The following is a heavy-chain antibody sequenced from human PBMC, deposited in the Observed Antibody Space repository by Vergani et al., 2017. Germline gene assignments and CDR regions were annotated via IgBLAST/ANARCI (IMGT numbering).Heavy chain of an antibody. V-gene: IGHV1-69*04. Sequence: QVQLVQSGAEVKKPGSSVKVSCKASGGTFSSYAISWVRQAPGQGLEWMGRIIPILGIANYAQKFQGRVTITADKSTSTAYMELSSLRYEDTAVYYCARGVLRGSCSSTSCYQRIAVAGYFDYWGQGTLVTVSS. J-gene: IGHJ4*02. CDR3: ARGVLRGSCSSTSCYQRIAVAGYFDY. CDR2: IIPILGIA. CDR1: GGTFSSYA. D-gene: IGHD2-2*01.